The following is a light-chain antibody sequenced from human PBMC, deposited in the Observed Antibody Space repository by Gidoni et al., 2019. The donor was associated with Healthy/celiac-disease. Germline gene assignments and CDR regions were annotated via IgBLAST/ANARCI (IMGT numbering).Light chain of an antibody. Sequence: EIVLTQSPATLSLSPGERATLSCRASQSVSSYLAWYQQKPGQAPRLLIYDASNRATGIPARFSGSGSGTDFTLTIRSLEPEDFAVYYCQQRSNWLTFGGGTKVELK. V-gene: IGKV3-11*01. J-gene: IGKJ4*01. CDR2: DAS. CDR3: QQRSNWLT. CDR1: QSVSSY.